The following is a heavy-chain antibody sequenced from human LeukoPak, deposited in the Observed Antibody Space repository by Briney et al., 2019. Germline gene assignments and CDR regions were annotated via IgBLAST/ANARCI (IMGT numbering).Heavy chain of an antibody. V-gene: IGHV3-23*01. CDR2: ISGSGGST. J-gene: IGHJ4*02. CDR1: GFTFSSYA. CDR3: ATTQWLVLYYFDY. Sequence: GGSLRLSCAASGFTFSSYAMSWVRQAPGKGLEWVSAISGSGGSTYYADSVKGRFTISRDNSKNTLYLQMNSLRAEDTAVYYCATTQWLVLYYFDYWGQGTLVTVSS. D-gene: IGHD6-19*01.